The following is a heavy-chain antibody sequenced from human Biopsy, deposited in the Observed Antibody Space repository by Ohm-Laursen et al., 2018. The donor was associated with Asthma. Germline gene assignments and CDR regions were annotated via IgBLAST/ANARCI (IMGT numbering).Heavy chain of an antibody. D-gene: IGHD5-18*01. CDR1: GFTFSSYS. CDR3: ARDGTDMDEAMPKDY. J-gene: IGHJ4*02. Sequence: SLRLSCAPSGFTFSSYSMNWVRQAPGKGLEWVSSISSSSSYIYYADSVKGRFTIFRDNAKNSLYLQMNSLRAEDTAVYYCARDGTDMDEAMPKDYWGQGTLVTVSS. V-gene: IGHV3-21*01. CDR2: ISSSSSYI.